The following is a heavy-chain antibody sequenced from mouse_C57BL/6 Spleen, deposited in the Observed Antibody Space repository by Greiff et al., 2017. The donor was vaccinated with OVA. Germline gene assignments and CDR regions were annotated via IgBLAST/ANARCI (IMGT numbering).Heavy chain of an antibody. CDR1: GYTFTSYW. CDR3: ASGDGYKGYFDY. Sequence: QVQLQQPGAELVRPGSSVKLSCKASGYTFTSYWMHWVKQRPIQGLEWIGNIDPSDSETHYNQKFKDKATLTVDKSSSTAYMQLSSLTSEDSAVYYCASGDGYKGYFDYWGQGTTLTVSS. CDR2: IDPSDSET. D-gene: IGHD2-3*01. J-gene: IGHJ2*01. V-gene: IGHV1-52*01.